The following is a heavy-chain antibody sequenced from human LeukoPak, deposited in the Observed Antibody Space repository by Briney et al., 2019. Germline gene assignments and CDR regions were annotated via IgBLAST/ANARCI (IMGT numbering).Heavy chain of an antibody. CDR2: ISGSGDNT. CDR1: GFTFSNND. V-gene: IGHV3-23*01. CDR3: ARRGSYFGGFDY. J-gene: IGHJ4*02. D-gene: IGHD1-26*01. Sequence: GGSLRLSCAASGFTFSNNDMSWVRQAPGKGLEWVSAISGSGDNTNYGDSVKGRFTISRDNAKNRLFLQMNRLRVEDTAIYYCARRGSYFGGFDYWGQGTLVSVPS.